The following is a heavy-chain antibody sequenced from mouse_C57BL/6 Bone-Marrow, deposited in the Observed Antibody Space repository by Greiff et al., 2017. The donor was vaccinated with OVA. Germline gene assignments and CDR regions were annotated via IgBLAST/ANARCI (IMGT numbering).Heavy chain of an antibody. Sequence: QVQLQQPGAELVKPGASVKLSCKASGYTFTSYWMQWVKQRPGQGLEWIGEIDPSDSYTNYNQKVKGKATLTVETSSSTAYMQLSSLTSEDSAVYYCARNADSSGYGFAYWGQGTLVTVSA. CDR3: ARNADSSGYGFAY. CDR1: GYTFTSYW. CDR2: IDPSDSYT. J-gene: IGHJ3*01. D-gene: IGHD3-2*02. V-gene: IGHV1-50*01.